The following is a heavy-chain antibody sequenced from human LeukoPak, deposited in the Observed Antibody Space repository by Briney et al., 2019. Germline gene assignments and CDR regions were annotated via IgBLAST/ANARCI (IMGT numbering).Heavy chain of an antibody. Sequence: SETLSLTCAVSRGSFSGYYWSWIRQAPGKGLEWIGEINHSGSTNYNPSLKSRVTISVDTSKNQFFLNLSSVTAADTAVYHCARRATNSRLSMVRGVIVAANNHHFDHWGQGTLVTVS. CDR1: RGSFSGYY. J-gene: IGHJ4*02. V-gene: IGHV4-34*01. D-gene: IGHD3-10*01. CDR3: ARRATNSRLSMVRGVIVAANNHHFDH. CDR2: INHSGST.